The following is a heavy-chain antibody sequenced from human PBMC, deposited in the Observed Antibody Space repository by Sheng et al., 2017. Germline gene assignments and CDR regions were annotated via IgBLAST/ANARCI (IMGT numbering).Heavy chain of an antibody. J-gene: IGHJ4*02. CDR2: ITTSNGNT. CDR1: GYTFSSYA. Sequence: QVQLVQSGVEVKKPGASVKVSCKASGYTFSSYAITWVRQAPGEGLEWMGWITTSNGNTNYAPEFQGRVTMTRDTSTSTAYTELRSLRFDDTAFYFCARGAGATSYWGQGTLVAVSS. D-gene: IGHD1-26*01. V-gene: IGHV1-18*01. CDR3: ARGAGATSY.